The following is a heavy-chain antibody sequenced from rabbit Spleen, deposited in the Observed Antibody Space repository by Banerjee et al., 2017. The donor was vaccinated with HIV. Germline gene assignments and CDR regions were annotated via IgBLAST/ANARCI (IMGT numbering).Heavy chain of an antibody. J-gene: IGHJ6*01. Sequence: QSLEESGGDLVKPGASLTLTCIASGVSFSDNSYMCWVRQAPGKGLEWIACIDTGSSGFTYFASWAKGRFTISKPSSTTVTLQMTSLTAADTATYFCARDSGSSFSSYGMDLWGQGTLVTVS. D-gene: IGHD8-1*01. CDR1: GVSFSDNSY. CDR3: ARDSGSSFSSYGMDL. CDR2: IDTGSSGFT. V-gene: IGHV1S40*01.